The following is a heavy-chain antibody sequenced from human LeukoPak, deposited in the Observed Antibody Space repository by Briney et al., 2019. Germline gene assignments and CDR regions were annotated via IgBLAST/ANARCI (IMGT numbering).Heavy chain of an antibody. Sequence: ASVKVSCKASGYTFTSYGISWVRQAPGQRLEWMGWISAYNGNTNYAQKLKGRVTMTTDTSTSTAYMELRSLRSDDTAVYYCARDMGYCSGGSCYVFDAFDIWGQGTMVTVSS. CDR1: GYTFTSYG. CDR3: ARDMGYCSGGSCYVFDAFDI. CDR2: ISAYNGNT. J-gene: IGHJ3*02. V-gene: IGHV1-18*01. D-gene: IGHD2-15*01.